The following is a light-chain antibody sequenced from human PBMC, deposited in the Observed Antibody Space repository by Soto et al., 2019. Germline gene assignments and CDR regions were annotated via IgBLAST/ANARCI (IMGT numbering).Light chain of an antibody. J-gene: IGKJ1*01. CDR3: QQRSNWPRT. V-gene: IGKV3-11*01. Sequence: EIVLTQSPATLSLSPGERATLSCRASQSVSSYLAWYQQKPGQAPRLLIYDASNRATGIPARFSGSGSGTDFPLTISSLEPEDFAVYYCQQRSNWPRTFGQGTRWIS. CDR1: QSVSSY. CDR2: DAS.